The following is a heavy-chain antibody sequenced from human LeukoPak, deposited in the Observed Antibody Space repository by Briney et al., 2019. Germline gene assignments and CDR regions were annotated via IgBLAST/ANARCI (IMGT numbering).Heavy chain of an antibody. Sequence: GASVKLSCKASGYIFTSYPMHWVRQAPGQGLEWMAIINPSSARTTYAQNFQGRITVTRDTSTNSVFMELSSLGSDDTAVYYCARDGDGYNYYYFDFWGQGALVTVSS. D-gene: IGHD5-24*01. V-gene: IGHV1-46*01. CDR1: GYIFTSYP. CDR2: INPSSART. CDR3: ARDGDGYNYYYFDF. J-gene: IGHJ4*02.